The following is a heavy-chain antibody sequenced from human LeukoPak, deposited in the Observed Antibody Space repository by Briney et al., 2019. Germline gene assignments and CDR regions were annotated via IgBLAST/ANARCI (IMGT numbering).Heavy chain of an antibody. CDR1: GRSFSGYY. J-gene: IGHJ3*02. Sequence: SETLSLTCAVYGRSFSGYYWSWIRQPPGKGLEWIGEINHSGSTNYNPSLKSRVTISVDTSKNQFSLKLSSVTAADTAVYYCARKSSLIAAAGPGAFDIWGQGTMVTVSS. CDR3: ARKSSLIAAAGPGAFDI. CDR2: INHSGST. D-gene: IGHD6-13*01. V-gene: IGHV4-34*01.